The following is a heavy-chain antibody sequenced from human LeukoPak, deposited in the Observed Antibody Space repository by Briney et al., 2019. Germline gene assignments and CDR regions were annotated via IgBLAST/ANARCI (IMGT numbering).Heavy chain of an antibody. CDR2: ISTYNGNT. V-gene: IGHV1-18*01. CDR3: ARDHDTHSGYALDI. D-gene: IGHD5-12*01. J-gene: IGHJ3*02. Sequence: ASVKVSCKASGYTFTSYGISWVRQAPGQGLEWMGWISTYNGNTNYAQKLQGRVTMTTDTSTSIAYMELRSLRSDDTAVYYCARDHDTHSGYALDIWGQGTMVTVSS. CDR1: GYTFTSYG.